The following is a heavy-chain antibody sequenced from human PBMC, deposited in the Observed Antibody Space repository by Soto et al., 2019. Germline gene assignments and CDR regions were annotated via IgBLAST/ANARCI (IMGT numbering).Heavy chain of an antibody. J-gene: IGHJ6*02. CDR3: ARDKGYGFGWSSSSGMDV. CDR2: ISGYNGNT. CDR1: GYTFSNFG. Sequence: QVQLVQSGAEVMTPGASVKVSCKASGYTFSNFGLSWVRQAPGQGLEWMGWISGYNGNTNSAERFQGRVTMTTDTSTSTTYMEVGSLTSDDTAVYYCARDKGYGFGWSSSSGMDVWGQGTTVTVSS. D-gene: IGHD5-18*01. V-gene: IGHV1-18*01.